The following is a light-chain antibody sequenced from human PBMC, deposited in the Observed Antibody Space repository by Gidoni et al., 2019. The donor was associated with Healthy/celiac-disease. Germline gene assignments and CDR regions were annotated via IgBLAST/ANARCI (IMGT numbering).Light chain of an antibody. V-gene: IGLV1-40*01. CDR3: QAYDSSLSGSGV. Sequence: QSVRTQPPSVSGAPGQRVTISCTGSSSNIGAGYDVHWYQQLPGTAPKLLIYGNSNRPSGVPDRFSGSTSGTSASLAITGLQAEDEADYYCQAYDSSLSGSGVFGGGTKLTVL. J-gene: IGLJ2*01. CDR1: SSNIGAGYD. CDR2: GNS.